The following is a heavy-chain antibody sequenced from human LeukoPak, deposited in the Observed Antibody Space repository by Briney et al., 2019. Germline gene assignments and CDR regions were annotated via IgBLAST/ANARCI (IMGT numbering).Heavy chain of an antibody. CDR2: ISTSGSTI. CDR1: GFTFSSYE. D-gene: IGHD3-10*02. V-gene: IGHV3-48*03. J-gene: IGHJ6*04. CDR3: AELGITMIGGV. Sequence: GGSLRLSCAASGFTFSSYELNWVRQAPGKGLQWVSYISTSGSTIYYADSVKGRFTISRDKAKNSLYLQMNSLRAEDTAVYYCAELGITMIGGVWGKGTTVTISS.